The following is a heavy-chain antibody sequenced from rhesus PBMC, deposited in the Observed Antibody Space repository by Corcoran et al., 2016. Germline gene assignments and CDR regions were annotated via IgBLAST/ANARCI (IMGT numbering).Heavy chain of an antibody. V-gene: IGHV3-16*02. Sequence: EVQLVESGGGLVQPGGSLRLSCAASGFTFRNYWMSWVRQAQGKGLDWVGRIKNKADGGTAAYAESVKGRFTISRDDSKNTLYLQMNSLKTEDTAVYYCAREYSSGWYYGAFDFWGQGLRVTVSS. J-gene: IGHJ3*01. CDR3: AREYSSGWYYGAFDF. D-gene: IGHD6-31*01. CDR1: GFTFRNYW. CDR2: IKNKADGGTA.